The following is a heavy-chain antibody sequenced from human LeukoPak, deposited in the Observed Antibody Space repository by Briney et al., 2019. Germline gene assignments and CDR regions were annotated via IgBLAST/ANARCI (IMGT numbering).Heavy chain of an antibody. CDR2: INSDGSST. CDR1: GFTFSSYW. V-gene: IGHV3-74*01. J-gene: IGHJ6*02. Sequence: GGSLRLSCAASGFTFSSYWMHWVRQAPGKGLVWVSRINSDGSSTSYADSVKGRFTISRDNAKNTLYLQMNSLRAEDTAVYYCARGSPFENSFYYYYYGMDVWGQGTTVTVS. D-gene: IGHD2-21*01. CDR3: ARGSPFENSFYYYYYGMDV.